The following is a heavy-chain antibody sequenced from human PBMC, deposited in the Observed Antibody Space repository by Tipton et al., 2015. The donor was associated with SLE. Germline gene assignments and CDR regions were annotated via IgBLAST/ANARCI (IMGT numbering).Heavy chain of an antibody. Sequence: RSLRLSCAASGFTFSSYAMHWVRQAPCKGLEWVAVISYDVGNKYYADSVKGRFTISRDNSKNTLYLQMNSLRAEDTAVYYCARDSRITMVQGVIGDYNYGMDVWGQGTTVTVSS. D-gene: IGHD3-10*01. CDR3: ARDSRITMVQGVIGDYNYGMDV. CDR1: GFTFSSYA. CDR2: ISYDVGNK. V-gene: IGHV3-30*04. J-gene: IGHJ6*02.